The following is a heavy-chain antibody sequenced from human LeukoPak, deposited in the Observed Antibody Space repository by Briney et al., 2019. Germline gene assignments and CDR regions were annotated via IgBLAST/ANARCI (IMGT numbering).Heavy chain of an antibody. V-gene: IGHV3-33*01. J-gene: IGHJ4*02. Sequence: GGSLRLSCAASGFTFNNYGMHWVRQAPGKGLEWVALIWFDGSKKFYAHSVNGRFTISRDNSKNTLYLGLHSLRAEDTAVYYCARDLVVVTAIPFDSWGQGTLVIVPP. CDR2: IWFDGSKK. CDR3: ARDLVVVTAIPFDS. D-gene: IGHD2-21*02. CDR1: GFTFNNYG.